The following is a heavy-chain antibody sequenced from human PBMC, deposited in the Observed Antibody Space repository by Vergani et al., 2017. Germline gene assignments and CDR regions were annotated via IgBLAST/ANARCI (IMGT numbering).Heavy chain of an antibody. CDR3: ARGHDSSGYYYDY. CDR1: GGSISSGGYY. J-gene: IGHJ4*02. D-gene: IGHD3-22*01. Sequence: QLQLQESGSGLVKPSQTLSLTCAVSGGSISSGGYYWSWIRQPPGKGLEWIGYIYHSGSTYYNPSLKSRVTISVDRSSNQFSLKLSSMTAADTAVYYCARGHDSSGYYYDYWGQGTLVTVSS. V-gene: IGHV4-30-2*01. CDR2: IYHSGST.